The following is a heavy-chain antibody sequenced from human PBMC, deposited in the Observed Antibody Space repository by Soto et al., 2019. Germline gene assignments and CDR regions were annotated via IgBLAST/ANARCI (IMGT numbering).Heavy chain of an antibody. J-gene: IGHJ6*02. CDR3: AIYVSSGDYPYVMYV. Sequence: PGGSLRLSCAASGFIFSTYWMHWVRQAPGKGLVWVSRINSDGSSTSYADSVKGRSTISRDNDKNTLYLQMNSLRDEDKAVYYCAIYVSSGDYPYVMYVCARXTTVTGSS. D-gene: IGHD6-25*01. CDR1: GFIFSTYW. V-gene: IGHV3-74*01. CDR2: INSDGSST.